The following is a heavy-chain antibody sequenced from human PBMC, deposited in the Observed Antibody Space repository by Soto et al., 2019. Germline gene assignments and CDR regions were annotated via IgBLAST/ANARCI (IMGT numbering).Heavy chain of an antibody. J-gene: IGHJ3*02. CDR2: IIPILGIA. D-gene: IGHD3-10*01. V-gene: IGHV1-69*02. Sequence: SVKGSCKASGGTFSSHTISWVRQVPGQGLEWMGRIIPILGIANYAQKFQGRVTITADKSTSTAYMELSSLRSDDTAVYYCAGPSGTGAFDIWGQGTMVTVSS. CDR1: GGTFSSHT. CDR3: AGPSGTGAFDI.